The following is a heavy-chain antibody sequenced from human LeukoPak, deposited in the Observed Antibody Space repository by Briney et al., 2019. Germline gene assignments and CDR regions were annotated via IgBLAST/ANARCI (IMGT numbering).Heavy chain of an antibody. D-gene: IGHD1-1*01. J-gene: IGHJ5*02. CDR1: GDSFSSSAS. CDR3: ARDADSSNEWGPFDP. CDR2: TYYRSKWSS. V-gene: IGHV6-1*01. Sequence: SQTLSLTCAISGDSFSSSASWNWIRPSPSRGLEWLGRTYYRSKWSSDYATSVKSRITINADTSKNQFSLQLSSVIPEDTAVYYCARDADSSNEWGPFDPWGQGTLVTVSS.